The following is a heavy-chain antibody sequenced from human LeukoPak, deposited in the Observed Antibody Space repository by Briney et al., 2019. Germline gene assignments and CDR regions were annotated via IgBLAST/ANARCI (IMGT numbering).Heavy chain of an antibody. CDR2: ISSSSSYI. CDR1: GFTFSSYS. D-gene: IGHD2-2*01. CDR3: ARGDIVVVPPLDD. J-gene: IGHJ4*02. Sequence: GGSLRLSCAASGFTFSSYSMNWVRQAPGKGLEWVSSISSSSSYIYYADSVKGRFTISRDNAKNSLCLQMNSLRAEDTAVYYCARGDIVVVPPLDDWGQGTLVTVSS. V-gene: IGHV3-21*01.